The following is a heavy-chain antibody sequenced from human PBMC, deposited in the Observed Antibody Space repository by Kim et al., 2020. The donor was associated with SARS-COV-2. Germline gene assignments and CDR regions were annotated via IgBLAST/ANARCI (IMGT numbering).Heavy chain of an antibody. CDR2: ISWNSGSI. D-gene: IGHD3-10*01. Sequence: GGSLRLSCAASGFTFDDYAMHWVRQAPGKGLEWVSGISWNSGSIGYADSVKGRFTISRDNAKNSLYLQMNSLRAEDTALYYCANDIGYSGSGGMDVWGQGTTVTVSS. V-gene: IGHV3-9*01. CDR1: GFTFDDYA. CDR3: ANDIGYSGSGGMDV. J-gene: IGHJ6*02.